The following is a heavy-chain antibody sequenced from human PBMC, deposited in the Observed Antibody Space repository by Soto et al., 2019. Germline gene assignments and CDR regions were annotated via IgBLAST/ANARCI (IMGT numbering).Heavy chain of an antibody. J-gene: IGHJ4*02. V-gene: IGHV4-34*01. CDR1: GGSFSGYY. CDR2: INHSGST. CDR3: ARGRAAGTYLPFDY. Sequence: QVQLQQWGAGLLKPSETLSLTCAVYGGSFSGYYWSWIRQPPGKWLEWIGEINHSGSTNYNPSLKSRVTISVDTSKNQFSLKLSSVTAADTAVYYCARGRAAGTYLPFDYWGQGTLVTVSS. D-gene: IGHD6-13*01.